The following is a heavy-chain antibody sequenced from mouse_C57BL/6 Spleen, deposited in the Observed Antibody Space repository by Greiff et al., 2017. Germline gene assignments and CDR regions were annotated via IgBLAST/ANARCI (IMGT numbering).Heavy chain of an antibody. V-gene: IGHV1-59*01. CDR3: ARSGYDGYYYFDY. D-gene: IGHD2-3*01. J-gene: IGHJ2*01. CDR1: GYTFTGYW. Sequence: QVQLQQPGAELVRPGTSVKLSCKASGYTFTGYWMHWVKQRPGQGLEWIGVIDPSDSYTNYNQKFKGKATLTVDTSSSTAYMQLSSLTSEDSAVYYCARSGYDGYYYFDYWGQGTTLTVSS. CDR2: IDPSDSYT.